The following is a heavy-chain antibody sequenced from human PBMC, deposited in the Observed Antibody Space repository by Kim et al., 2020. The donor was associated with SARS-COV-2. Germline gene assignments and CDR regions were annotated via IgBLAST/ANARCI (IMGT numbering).Heavy chain of an antibody. CDR1: GYTFTSYG. V-gene: IGHV1-18*01. CDR2: ISAYNNNT. CDR3: ARDSRLITTTGNHWFDP. J-gene: IGHJ5*02. Sequence: ASVKVSCKTSGYTFTSYGISWVRQAPGQGLEWMGWISAYNNNTNYAQKFQGRVTMTTDTSTSTAYMELRSLKSDDTAVFFCARDSRLITTTGNHWFDPWG. D-gene: IGHD1-1*01.